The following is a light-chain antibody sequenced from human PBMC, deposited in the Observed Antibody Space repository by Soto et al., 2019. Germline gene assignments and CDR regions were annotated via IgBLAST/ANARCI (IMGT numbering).Light chain of an antibody. V-gene: IGKV1-39*01. J-gene: IGKJ1*01. CDR1: QSIRSY. CDR3: QQSYSTLPWT. Sequence: DIQMTQSPSSLSASVGDRVTITCRASQSIRSYLNWYQQKPEKAPKLLIYAASSLQSGVPSRFSGSGSGTHFTITINSLQPEDFATYYCQQSYSTLPWTFGQGTKVEIK. CDR2: AAS.